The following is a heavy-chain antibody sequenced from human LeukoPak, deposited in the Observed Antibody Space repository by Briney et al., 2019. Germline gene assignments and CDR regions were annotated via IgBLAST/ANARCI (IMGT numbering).Heavy chain of an antibody. J-gene: IGHJ3*02. CDR1: GFPFTSYA. Sequence: PGPSLRLSVAPPGFPFTSYAMSWSRQAPGKGLDWFSAISGSGGSTYYADSVKGRFTISRDNSKNTLYLQMNSLRAEDTAVYYCARTTGWLVYDAFDIWGQGTMVTVSS. CDR3: ARTTGWLVYDAFDI. CDR2: ISGSGGST. D-gene: IGHD6-19*01. V-gene: IGHV3-23*01.